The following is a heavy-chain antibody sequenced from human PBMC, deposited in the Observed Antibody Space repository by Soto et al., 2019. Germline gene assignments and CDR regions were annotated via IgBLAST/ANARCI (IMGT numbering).Heavy chain of an antibody. CDR3: ARERVRQWVVAKNAFDV. Sequence: EVQLVESGGGLVQPGGSLRLSCAASGFTFSSYWMSWVRQAPGKGLEWVANIKQDGSEKYYVDSVKGRFTISRDNAKNSLYLQMSSVRAEDTAVYYCARERVRQWVVAKNAFDVWGQGIMVTVSS. CDR1: GFTFSSYW. D-gene: IGHD6-19*01. CDR2: IKQDGSEK. V-gene: IGHV3-7*01. J-gene: IGHJ3*01.